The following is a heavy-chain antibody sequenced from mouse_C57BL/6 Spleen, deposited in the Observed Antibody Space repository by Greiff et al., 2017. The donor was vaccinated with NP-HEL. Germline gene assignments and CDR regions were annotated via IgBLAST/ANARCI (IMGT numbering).Heavy chain of an antibody. CDR1: GYAFSSSW. CDR3: GAYYSNFDYYFDY. D-gene: IGHD2-5*01. CDR2: IYPGDGDT. Sequence: QVQLKESGPELVKPGASVKISCKASGYAFSSSWMNWVKQRPGKGLEWIGRIYPGDGDTNYNGKFKGKATLTADKSSSTAYMQLSSLTSEDSAVYYCGAYYSNFDYYFDYWGQGTTLTVSS. J-gene: IGHJ2*01. V-gene: IGHV1-82*01.